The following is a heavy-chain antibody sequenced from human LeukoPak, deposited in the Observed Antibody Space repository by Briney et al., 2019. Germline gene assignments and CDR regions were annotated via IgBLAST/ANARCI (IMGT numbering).Heavy chain of an antibody. D-gene: IGHD6-13*01. CDR3: ARAFGTAAGKFDY. CDR1: GYTFTGYY. Sequence: GASVKVSCKASGYTFTGYYMHWVRQAPGQGLEWIGWINPNSGGTNYAQKFQGWVTMTRDTSISTAYMELSRLRSDNTAVYYCARAFGTAAGKFDYWGQGTLVTVSS. J-gene: IGHJ4*02. V-gene: IGHV1-2*04. CDR2: INPNSGGT.